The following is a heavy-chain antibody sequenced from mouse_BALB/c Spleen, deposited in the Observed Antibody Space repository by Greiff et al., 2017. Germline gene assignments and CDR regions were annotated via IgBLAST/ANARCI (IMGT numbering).Heavy chain of an antibody. CDR3: ARDNYGSSSWFAY. D-gene: IGHD1-1*01. V-gene: IGHV5-6-3*01. CDR1: GFTFSSYG. Sequence: EVHLVESGGGLVQPGGSLKLSCAASGFTFSSYGMSWVRQTPDKRLELVATINSNGGSTYYPDSVKGRFTISRDNAKNTLYLQMSSLKSEDTAMYYCARDNYGSSSWFAYWGQGTLVTVSA. J-gene: IGHJ3*01. CDR2: INSNGGST.